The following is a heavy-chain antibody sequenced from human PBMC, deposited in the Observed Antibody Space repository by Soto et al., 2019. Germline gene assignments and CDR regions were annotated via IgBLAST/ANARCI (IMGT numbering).Heavy chain of an antibody. D-gene: IGHD1-20*01. V-gene: IGHV4-30-4*01. CDR1: GGSISSGDYY. CDR3: ARAQYNGPWRWFDP. Sequence: QVRLQESGPGLVKPSQTLSLTCTVSGGSISSGDYYWGWIRQPPGKGLEWTGHIFYSGETYYNPALKSRVTISLDTSKNQFSLKLSSVTAADTAVYYCARAQYNGPWRWFDPWGQGTLVTVSS. J-gene: IGHJ5*02. CDR2: IFYSGET.